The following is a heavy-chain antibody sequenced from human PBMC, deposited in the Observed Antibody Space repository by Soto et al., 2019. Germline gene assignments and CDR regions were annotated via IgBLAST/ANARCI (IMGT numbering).Heavy chain of an antibody. CDR3: ARDNSGSYYESYSYYGLDV. J-gene: IGHJ6*02. CDR2: TYYRSKWYN. D-gene: IGHD1-26*01. V-gene: IGHV6-1*01. CDR1: GDSVSSNSAA. Sequence: PSQTLSLTCAISGDSVSSNSAAWNWIRQSPSRGLEWLGRTYYRSKWYNDYAVSVKSRITINPDTSKNQLSLQLNSVTPEDTAVYYCARDNSGSYYESYSYYGLDVWGQGTTFTVSS.